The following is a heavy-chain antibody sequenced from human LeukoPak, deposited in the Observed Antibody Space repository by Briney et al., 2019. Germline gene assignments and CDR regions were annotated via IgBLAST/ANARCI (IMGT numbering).Heavy chain of an antibody. J-gene: IGHJ5*01. CDR2: INPSGGST. V-gene: IGHV1-46*01. Sequence: ASVKVSCKASGYTFTSYYMHWVRQAPGQGLEWMGIINPSGGSTSYAQKFQGRVTMTRDTSISTAYMELSRLRSDDTAVYYCARGVNRYNWFDFWGQGTLVTVSS. D-gene: IGHD3-10*01. CDR1: GYTFTSYY. CDR3: ARGVNRYNWFDF.